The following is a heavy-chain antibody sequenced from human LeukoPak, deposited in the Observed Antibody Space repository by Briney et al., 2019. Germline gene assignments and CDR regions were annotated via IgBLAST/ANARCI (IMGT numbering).Heavy chain of an antibody. CDR1: GGSISSYY. CDR2: IYYSGST. V-gene: IGHV4-59*08. Sequence: TSKTLSLTCTVSGGSISSYYWSWIRQPPGKGLEWIGCIYYSGSTNYNPSLKSRVTISVDTSKNQFSLKLSSVTAADTAVYYCARHGYDSSGYYWGAGDYWGQGTLVTVSS. D-gene: IGHD3-22*01. J-gene: IGHJ4*02. CDR3: ARHGYDSSGYYWGAGDY.